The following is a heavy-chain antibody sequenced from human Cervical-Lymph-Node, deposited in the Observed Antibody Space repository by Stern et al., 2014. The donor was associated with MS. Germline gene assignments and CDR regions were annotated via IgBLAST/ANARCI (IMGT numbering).Heavy chain of an antibody. CDR3: ARGSGDNWFGP. V-gene: IGHV1-69*06. Sequence: QVQLGQSGAEVKKPGSSVKVSCKSSGGISWGRQAPGQGLEWMGGVIPFVGTSNYAQKFQGRVIITADTSTNTTYLHLSRLTSADTAVYYCARGSGDNWFGPWGQGTLVTVSS. J-gene: IGHJ5*02. CDR2: VIPFVGTS. D-gene: IGHD3-10*01. CDR1: GG.